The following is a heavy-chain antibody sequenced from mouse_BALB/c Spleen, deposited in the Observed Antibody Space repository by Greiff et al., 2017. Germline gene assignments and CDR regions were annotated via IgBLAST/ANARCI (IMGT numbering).Heavy chain of an antibody. CDR1: GFTFSSFG. D-gene: IGHD2-4*01. J-gene: IGHJ4*01. V-gene: IGHV5-17*02. CDR3: ARQESRVITPYYYAMDY. CDR2: ISSGSSTI. Sequence: EVQRVESGGGLVQPGGSRKLSCAASGFTFSSFGMHWVRQAPEKGLEWVAYISSGSSTIYYADTVKGRFTISRDNAKNTLYLQMSSLKSEDTAMYYCARQESRVITPYYYAMDYWGQGTSVTVSS.